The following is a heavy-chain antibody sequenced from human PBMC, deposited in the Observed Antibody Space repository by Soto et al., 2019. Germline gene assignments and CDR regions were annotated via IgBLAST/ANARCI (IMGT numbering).Heavy chain of an antibody. J-gene: IGHJ5*02. V-gene: IGHV3-23*01. Sequence: GGSLRLSCAASGFTFSSYAMSWVRQAPGKGLEWVSTISNSGGRTYYADSVKGRFAISRDNSKNTLYLQMTSLRPEDTAVYYCASSSTELLPTAMTGWFDRWGQGTLVTVSS. D-gene: IGHD2-2*01. CDR1: GFTFSSYA. CDR2: ISNSGGRT. CDR3: ASSSTELLPTAMTGWFDR.